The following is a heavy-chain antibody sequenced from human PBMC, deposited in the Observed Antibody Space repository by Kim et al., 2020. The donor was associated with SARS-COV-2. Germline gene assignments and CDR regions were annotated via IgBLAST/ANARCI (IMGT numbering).Heavy chain of an antibody. CDR1: GYTFTSYD. V-gene: IGHV1-8*01. CDR2: MNPNSGNT. D-gene: IGHD2-21*01. J-gene: IGHJ6*02. Sequence: ASVKVSCKASGYTFTSYDINWVRQATGQGLEWMGWMNPNSGNTGYAQKFQGRVTMTRNTSISTAYMELSSLRSEDTAVYYCARGRLGHIVGVIAIKYYYGMDVGAKGPRSPSP. CDR3: ARGRLGHIVGVIAIKYYYGMDV.